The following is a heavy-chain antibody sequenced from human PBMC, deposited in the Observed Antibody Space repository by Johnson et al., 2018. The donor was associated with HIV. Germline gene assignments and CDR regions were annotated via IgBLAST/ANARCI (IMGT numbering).Heavy chain of an antibody. V-gene: IGHV3-7*03. CDR3: AKDHIVGASPDAFDI. CDR1: GFNVSSNY. J-gene: IGHJ3*02. D-gene: IGHD1-26*01. Sequence: VQLVESGGGLVQPGGSLRLSCAASGFNVSSNYMSWVRQAPGKGLEWVANIKRDGSEKYYVDSVKGRFTISRDNSKNTLYLQMNSLRAEDTAVYYCAKDHIVGASPDAFDIWGQGTMVTVSS. CDR2: IKRDGSEK.